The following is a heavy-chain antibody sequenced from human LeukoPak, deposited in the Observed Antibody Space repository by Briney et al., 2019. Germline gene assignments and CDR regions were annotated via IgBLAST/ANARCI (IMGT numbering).Heavy chain of an antibody. J-gene: IGHJ6*02. Sequence: QTGGSLRLSCAASGFTFSSYAMSWVRQAPGKGLEWVSAISGSGGSTYCADSVKGRFTISRDNSKNTLYLQMNSLRAEDTAVYYCAKDSPSAGTTTPGGYYYGMDVWGQGTTVTFSS. CDR1: GFTFSSYA. CDR3: AKDSPSAGTTTPGGYYYGMDV. CDR2: ISGSGGST. V-gene: IGHV3-23*01. D-gene: IGHD6-13*01.